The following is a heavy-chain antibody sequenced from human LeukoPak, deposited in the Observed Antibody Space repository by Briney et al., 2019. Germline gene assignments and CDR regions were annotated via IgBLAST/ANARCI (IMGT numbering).Heavy chain of an antibody. V-gene: IGHV1-2*02. CDR1: GYTFTGYY. CDR3: ARDPIGRITIFPTRPYYMDV. D-gene: IGHD3-3*01. J-gene: IGHJ6*03. Sequence: EASVKVSCKASGYTFTGYYMHWVRQAPGQGLEWMGWINPNSGGTNYAQKFQGRVTMTRDTSISTAYMELSRLRSDDTAVYYCARDPIGRITIFPTRPYYMDVWGKGTTVTVSS. CDR2: INPNSGGT.